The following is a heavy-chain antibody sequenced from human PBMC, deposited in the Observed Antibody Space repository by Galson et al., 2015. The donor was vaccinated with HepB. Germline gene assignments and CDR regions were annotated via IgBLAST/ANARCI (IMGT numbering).Heavy chain of an antibody. Sequence: SVKVSCKASGYTFTSYYMHWVRQAPGQGLEWMGIINPSGGSTSYAQKFQGRVTMTGDTSTSTVYMELSSLRAEDTAVYYCAKVYIMGGYDLRGDWYFDLWGRGTLVTVSS. CDR3: AKVYIMGGYDLRGDWYFDL. J-gene: IGHJ2*01. CDR2: INPSGGST. D-gene: IGHD5-12*01. CDR1: GYTFTSYY. V-gene: IGHV1-46*01.